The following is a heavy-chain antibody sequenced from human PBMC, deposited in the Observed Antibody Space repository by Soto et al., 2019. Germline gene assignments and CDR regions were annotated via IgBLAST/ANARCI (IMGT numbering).Heavy chain of an antibody. V-gene: IGHV1-8*01. Sequence: QVQLVQSGAEVKKPGASVKVSCKASGYTFTSYDINWLRQATGQGLEWMGWINPNSGNTGYAQKFQGRVTMTRNTSISTAYMELSSLRSEDTAGYYCASEIASKAKWFDPWGQGTLVTVSS. D-gene: IGHD2-21*01. CDR1: GYTFTSYD. J-gene: IGHJ5*02. CDR2: INPNSGNT. CDR3: ASEIASKAKWFDP.